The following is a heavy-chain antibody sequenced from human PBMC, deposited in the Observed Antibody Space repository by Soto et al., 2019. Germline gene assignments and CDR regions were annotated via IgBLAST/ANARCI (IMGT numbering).Heavy chain of an antibody. CDR2: ISYDGSNK. CDR3: ARDRLRYSWNDFPYYYYGMDV. V-gene: IGHV3-30-3*01. J-gene: IGHJ6*02. D-gene: IGHD1-1*01. Sequence: QVQLVESGGGVVQPGRSLRLSCAASGFTFSSYAMHWVRQAPGKGLEWVAVISYDGSNKYYADSVKGRFTISRDNSKNTLYLQMNRLRAEDTAVYYCARDRLRYSWNDFPYYYYGMDVWGQGTTVTVSS. CDR1: GFTFSSYA.